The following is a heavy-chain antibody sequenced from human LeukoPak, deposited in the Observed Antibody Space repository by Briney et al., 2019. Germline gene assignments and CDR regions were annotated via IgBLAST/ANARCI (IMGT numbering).Heavy chain of an antibody. Sequence: GESLKISCKGSGYSFTSYWIGWVRHLPGKGLEWMGLTYPGDPDTRYSPSFQGQVTISADKSISTAYLQWSSLKASDTAMYYCARQNSYGYSNWFDPWGQGTLVTVSS. D-gene: IGHD5-18*01. J-gene: IGHJ5*02. V-gene: IGHV5-51*01. CDR1: GYSFTSYW. CDR2: TYPGDPDT. CDR3: ARQNSYGYSNWFDP.